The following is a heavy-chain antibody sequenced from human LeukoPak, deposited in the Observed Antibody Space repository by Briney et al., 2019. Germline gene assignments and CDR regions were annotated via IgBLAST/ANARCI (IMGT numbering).Heavy chain of an antibody. J-gene: IGHJ4*02. CDR2: VGSSSSSI. D-gene: IGHD4-17*01. Sequence: PGGSLRLSCAASGLTISSYSMNWVRQAPGKGLEWVSSVGSSSSSIYYAESVKGRFTISRDNAKNSLYLQMNSLRAEDAAVYYCARENGEAFDYWGQRTLVTVSS. CDR3: ARENGEAFDY. V-gene: IGHV3-21*01. CDR1: GLTISSYS.